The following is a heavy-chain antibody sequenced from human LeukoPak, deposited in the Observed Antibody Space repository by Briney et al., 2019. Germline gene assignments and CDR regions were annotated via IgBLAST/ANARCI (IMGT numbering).Heavy chain of an antibody. CDR1: GFSFSIYW. Sequence: GGSLRLSCAASGFSFSIYWMTWVRQAPGKGLEWVANIRPDGSEKYYADSVRGRCTISRDNTRNTLDLQMNSLRPEDTAVYYCAREFRTDYGDLYYFDYWGQGTLVTVSS. V-gene: IGHV3-7*03. CDR2: IRPDGSEK. J-gene: IGHJ4*02. D-gene: IGHD4-17*01. CDR3: AREFRTDYGDLYYFDY.